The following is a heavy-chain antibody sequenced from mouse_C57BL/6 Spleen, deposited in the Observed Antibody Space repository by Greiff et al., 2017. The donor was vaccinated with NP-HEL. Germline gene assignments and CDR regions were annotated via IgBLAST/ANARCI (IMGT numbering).Heavy chain of an antibody. D-gene: IGHD2-3*01. CDR3: ARPTCDGYLAWFAY. CDR1: GYSFTDYN. J-gene: IGHJ3*01. Sequence: EVKLQQSGPELVKPGASVKISCKASGYSFTDYNMNWVKQSNGKSLEWIGVINPNYGTTSYNQKFKGKATLTVDQSPSTAYMQLNSLTSEDSAVYYCARPTCDGYLAWFAYWGQGTLVTVSA. CDR2: INPNYGTT. V-gene: IGHV1-39*01.